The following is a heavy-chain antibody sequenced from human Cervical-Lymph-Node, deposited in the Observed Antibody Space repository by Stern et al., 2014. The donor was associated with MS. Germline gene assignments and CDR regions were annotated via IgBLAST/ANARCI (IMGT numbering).Heavy chain of an antibody. CDR1: GFTFSSYG. V-gene: IGHV3-33*01. D-gene: IGHD5-18*01. CDR3: ARGPGGYIGIADY. J-gene: IGHJ4*02. Sequence: DQLVESGGGVVQPGRSLRLSCAASGFTFSSYGMHWVRQAPGKGLEWVAVIWYDGSNKYYADSVKGRFTISRDNSKNTLYLQMNSLRAEDTAVYYCARGPGGYIGIADYWGQGTLVTVSS. CDR2: IWYDGSNK.